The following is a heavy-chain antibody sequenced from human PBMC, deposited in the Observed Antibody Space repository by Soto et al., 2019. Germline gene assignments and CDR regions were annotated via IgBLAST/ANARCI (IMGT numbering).Heavy chain of an antibody. CDR3: ARSIVVVTAADY. CDR1: GYTFTSYA. J-gene: IGHJ4*02. D-gene: IGHD2-21*02. V-gene: IGHV1-3*01. CDR2: INAGNGNT. Sequence: QVQLVQSGAEVKKPGASVKVSGKASGYTFTSYAMHWVRQAPGQRLEWMGWINAGNGNTKYSQKFQGRVTITRATSASTGYMELSSLRSADAAVYYCARSIVVVTAADYWGQGTLVTVSS.